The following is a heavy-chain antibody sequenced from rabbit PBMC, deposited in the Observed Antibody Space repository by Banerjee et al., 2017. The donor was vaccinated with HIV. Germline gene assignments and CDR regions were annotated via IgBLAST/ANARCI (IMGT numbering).Heavy chain of an antibody. V-gene: IGHV1S45*01. CDR3: ARGGSSGYYNL. J-gene: IGHJ4*01. CDR2: IYTGSSGST. CDR1: GFTISSRYW. Sequence: EESGGGLVQPEGSLTLTCTASGFTISSRYWICWVRQAPGKGLEWIGCIYTGSSGSTDYASWVKGRFTISKTSSTTVTLQMTSLTAADTATYFCARGGSSGYYNLWGPGTLVTVS. D-gene: IGHD1-1*01.